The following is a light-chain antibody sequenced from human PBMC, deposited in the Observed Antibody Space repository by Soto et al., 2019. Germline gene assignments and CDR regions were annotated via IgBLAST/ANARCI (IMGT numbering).Light chain of an antibody. CDR1: QSISNNH. V-gene: IGKV3-20*01. CDR2: GTS. J-gene: IGKJ4*01. CDR3: EYYGTSIT. Sequence: EIVLTQSPGTLSLSPVERATLPGRASQSISNNHLAWYQQKPGQAPRLLIHGTSNRATGIPDRFSGSGSGTDFTLTFSRLEPEDFAVYYCEYYGTSITFGGGTKVDIK.